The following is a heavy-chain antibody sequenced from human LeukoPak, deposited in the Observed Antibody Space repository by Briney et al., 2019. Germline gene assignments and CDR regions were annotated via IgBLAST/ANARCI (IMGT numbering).Heavy chain of an antibody. CDR2: ISWNSGSI. Sequence: GRSLRLSCAASGFTFDDYAMHWVRQAPGKGLEWVSGISWNSGSIGYADSVKGRFTISRDNAKNSLYLQMNSLRAEDTALYYCAKDIELGRIMVTFGGVDYWGQGTLVTVSS. J-gene: IGHJ4*02. CDR1: GFTFDDYA. CDR3: AKDIELGRIMVTFGGVDY. D-gene: IGHD3-16*01. V-gene: IGHV3-9*01.